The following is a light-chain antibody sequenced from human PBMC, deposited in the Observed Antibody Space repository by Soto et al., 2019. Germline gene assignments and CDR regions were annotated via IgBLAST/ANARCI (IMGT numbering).Light chain of an antibody. CDR1: QSVSSSY. V-gene: IGKV3-20*01. CDR3: QQYGSSPQT. J-gene: IGKJ1*01. CDR2: GAS. Sequence: EIVLTQSPGTLSLSPGESATLSCRASQSVSSSYLAWYQHKPGQAPRLLIYGASSRATGIPDRFSGSGSGTDFTLTISRLEPEDFAVYYCQQYGSSPQTFGQGTKVDIK.